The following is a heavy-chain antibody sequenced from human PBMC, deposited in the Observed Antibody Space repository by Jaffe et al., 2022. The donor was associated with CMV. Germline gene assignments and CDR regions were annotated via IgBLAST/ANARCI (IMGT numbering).Heavy chain of an antibody. CDR3: AKDQADYGDSRGYSH. D-gene: IGHD4-17*01. CDR1: GFTFSNYA. V-gene: IGHV3-23*04. J-gene: IGHJ4*02. CDR2: ISGSGGTR. Sequence: EVHLVESGGGLVQPGGSLRLSCAASGFTFSNYAMSWVRQAPGKGLEWVSYISGSGGTRYYADSVKGRCTISRDNSKNTVFLQMKSLRAEDTAVYFCAKDQADYGDSRGYSHWGQGSQVTVSS.